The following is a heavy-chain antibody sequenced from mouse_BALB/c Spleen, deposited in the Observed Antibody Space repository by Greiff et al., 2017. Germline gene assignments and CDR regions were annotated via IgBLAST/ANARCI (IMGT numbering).Heavy chain of an antibody. D-gene: IGHD2-10*02. Sequence: VQGVESGPGLVAPSQSLSITCTVSGFSLTSYGVSWVRQPPGKGLEWLGVIWGDGRTNYHSALISRLSISKDNSNSKVFLKLNSLQTDDTAPYYCAKQKYGNYFSWFAYWGKGTLVTVSA. V-gene: IGHV2-3*01. CDR2: IWGDGRT. CDR3: AKQKYGNYFSWFAY. CDR1: GFSLTSYG. J-gene: IGHJ3*01.